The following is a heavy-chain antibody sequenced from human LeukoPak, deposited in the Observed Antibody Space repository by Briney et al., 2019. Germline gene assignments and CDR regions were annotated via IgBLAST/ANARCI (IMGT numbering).Heavy chain of an antibody. CDR1: GFTFSNCW. CDR3: ARRNAMDV. V-gene: IGHV3-7*03. Sequence: PGGSLRLSCAASGFTFSNCWMTWGRQAPGKGLEWVANINRDGNERYYVDSVKGRFTISRDDAKSSLYLQMNSLRAEDTAVYYCARRNAMDVWGQGTTVIVFS. CDR2: INRDGNER. J-gene: IGHJ6*02.